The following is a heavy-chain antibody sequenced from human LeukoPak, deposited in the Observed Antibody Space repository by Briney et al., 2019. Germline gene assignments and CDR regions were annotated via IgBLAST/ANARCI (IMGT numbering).Heavy chain of an antibody. D-gene: IGHD3-3*01. V-gene: IGHV4-39*07. CDR1: GGSISSSSYY. J-gene: IGHJ5*02. Sequence: PSETLSLTCTVSGGSISSSSYYWGWIRQPPGKGLEWIGSIYYSGSTYYNPSLKSRVTISVDTSKNQFSLKLSSVTAADTAVYYCARDPNGSGGWFDPWGQGTLVTVSS. CDR3: ARDPNGSGGWFDP. CDR2: IYYSGST.